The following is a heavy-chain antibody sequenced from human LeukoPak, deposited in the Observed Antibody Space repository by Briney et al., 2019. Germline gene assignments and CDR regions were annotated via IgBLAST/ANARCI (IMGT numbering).Heavy chain of an antibody. Sequence: GGSLRLSCAASGFTFSIYAMSWVRQAPGKGLEWVAAISGGGGGTNYADSVKGRFTISRDNAKNSLYLQMNSLRAEDTAVYYCAREDLWFGELSSPDYWGQGTLVTVSS. CDR2: ISGGGGGT. V-gene: IGHV3-23*01. D-gene: IGHD3-10*01. J-gene: IGHJ4*02. CDR1: GFTFSIYA. CDR3: AREDLWFGELSSPDY.